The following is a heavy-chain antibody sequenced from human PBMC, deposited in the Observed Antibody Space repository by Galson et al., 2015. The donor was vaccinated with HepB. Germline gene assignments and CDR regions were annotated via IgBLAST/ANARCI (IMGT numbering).Heavy chain of an antibody. D-gene: IGHD6-19*01. J-gene: IGHJ4*02. CDR3: AKEIAVAGFSDY. Sequence: SLRLSCAASGFTFSSYAMSWVRQAPGKGLEWVSAISGSGGSTYYADYVKGRFTISRDNSKNTLYLQMNSLRAEDTAVYYCAKEIAVAGFSDYWGQGTLVTVSS. CDR1: GFTFSSYA. CDR2: ISGSGGST. V-gene: IGHV3-23*01.